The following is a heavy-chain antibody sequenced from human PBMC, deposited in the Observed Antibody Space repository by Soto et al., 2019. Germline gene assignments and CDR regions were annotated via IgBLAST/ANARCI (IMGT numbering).Heavy chain of an antibody. CDR2: TIPMFGTP. CDR1: GGTFSKYA. D-gene: IGHD3-22*01. V-gene: IGHV1-69*01. CDR3: ARPLRDRTYYYGMAV. J-gene: IGHJ6*02. Sequence: QVQLVQSGAEMQQPGASVRVSCKASGGTFSKYAFSWVRQAPGQGLEWLGGTIPMFGTPNYAQKFQGRVALSAYESTATVYMELSSLRSEDTAVYFCARPLRDRTYYYGMAVWGQGTTVTVSS.